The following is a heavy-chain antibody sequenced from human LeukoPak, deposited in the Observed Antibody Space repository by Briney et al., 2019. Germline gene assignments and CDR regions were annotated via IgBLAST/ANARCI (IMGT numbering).Heavy chain of an antibody. Sequence: GGSLRLSCATSGFTFNDYGMHWVRQAPGKGLEWVSGIGWDRGSIGYADSVRGRFTISRDNAKNSLYLQMNSLRAEDTALYYCGRDVGGAGTSWGQGTLVTVSS. CDR3: GRDVGGAGTS. J-gene: IGHJ4*02. CDR1: GFTFNDYG. CDR2: IGWDRGSI. V-gene: IGHV3-9*01. D-gene: IGHD6-19*01.